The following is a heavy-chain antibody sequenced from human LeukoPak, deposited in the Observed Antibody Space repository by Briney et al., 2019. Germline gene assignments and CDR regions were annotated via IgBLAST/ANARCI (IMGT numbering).Heavy chain of an antibody. Sequence: ASVKVSCKASGHAFTGYYMHWVRQAPGQGLEWMGWINPNSGGTNYAQKFQGRVTMTRDTSISTAYMELSRLRSDDTAVYYCARGHGYCSSTSCSLGPVDYWGQGTLVTVSS. CDR1: GHAFTGYY. J-gene: IGHJ4*02. CDR3: ARGHGYCSSTSCSLGPVDY. CDR2: INPNSGGT. V-gene: IGHV1-2*02. D-gene: IGHD2-2*01.